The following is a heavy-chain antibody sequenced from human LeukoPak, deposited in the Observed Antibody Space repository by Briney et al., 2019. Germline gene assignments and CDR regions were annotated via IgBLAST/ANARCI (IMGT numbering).Heavy chain of an antibody. V-gene: IGHV3-74*01. CDR2: INSDGSST. CDR3: ARDHRGSGSRYYYYYMDV. Sequence: GGSLRLSCAASGFTFSSYWMHWVRQAPGKGLVWVSRINSDGSSTSYADSVKGRFTISRDNARNTLYLQMNSLRAEDTAVYYCARDHRGSGSRYYYYYMDVWGKGTTVTISS. CDR1: GFTFSSYW. J-gene: IGHJ6*03. D-gene: IGHD3-10*01.